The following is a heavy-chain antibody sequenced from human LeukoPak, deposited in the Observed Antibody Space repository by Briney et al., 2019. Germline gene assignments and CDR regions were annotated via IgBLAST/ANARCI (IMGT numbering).Heavy chain of an antibody. CDR1: GYTFTSYG. Sequence: SVKVSCKASGYTFTSYGISWVRQAPGQGLEWMGWISAYNGNTNYAQKLQGRVAMTTDTSTSTAYMELRSLRSDDTAVYYCARGVAGVYFYYYMDVWGKGTTVTVSS. J-gene: IGHJ6*03. CDR2: ISAYNGNT. CDR3: ARGVAGVYFYYYMDV. D-gene: IGHD1-14*01. V-gene: IGHV1-18*01.